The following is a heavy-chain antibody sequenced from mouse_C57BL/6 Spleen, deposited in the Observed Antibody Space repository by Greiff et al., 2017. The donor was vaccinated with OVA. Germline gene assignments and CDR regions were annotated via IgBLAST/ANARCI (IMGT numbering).Heavy chain of an antibody. D-gene: IGHD2-5*01. J-gene: IGHJ1*03. CDR3: ARRYSNDWYFDV. V-gene: IGHV7-3*01. CDR1: GFTFTDYY. CDR2: IRNKANGYTT. Sequence: EVQRVESGGGLVQPGGSLILSCAASGFTFTDYYMSWVRQPPGKALEWLGFIRNKANGYTTEYSASVKGRFTISRDNSQSILYLQMNALRAEDSATYYCARRYSNDWYFDVWGTGTTVTVSS.